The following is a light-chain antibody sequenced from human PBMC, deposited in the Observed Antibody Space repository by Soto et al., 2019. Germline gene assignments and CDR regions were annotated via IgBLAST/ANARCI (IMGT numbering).Light chain of an antibody. J-gene: IGKJ1*01. CDR2: RAS. Sequence: DIQINQSPSSLSASVGDRVTITCRASQSISTWLAWFQQKPGKAPKLLIYRASSLEGGAPSRFSGSGSGTEFTLTISSLQPDDFATYYCQQYDSYPWTFGQGTKVDI. CDR1: QSISTW. V-gene: IGKV1-5*03. CDR3: QQYDSYPWT.